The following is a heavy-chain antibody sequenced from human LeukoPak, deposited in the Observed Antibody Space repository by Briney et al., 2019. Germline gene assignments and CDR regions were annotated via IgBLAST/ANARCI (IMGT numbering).Heavy chain of an antibody. CDR2: ISGSGGST. J-gene: IGHJ5*02. CDR1: GFTFSSYA. Sequence: GGSLRLSCAASGFTFSSYAMSWVRQAPGKGLEWVSAISGSGGSTYYADSVKGRFTISRDNAKNLLYLQMNSLRAEDTAVYYCARWVRSYGIDPWGQGTLVTVSS. CDR3: ARWVRSYGIDP. V-gene: IGHV3-23*01. D-gene: IGHD1-26*01.